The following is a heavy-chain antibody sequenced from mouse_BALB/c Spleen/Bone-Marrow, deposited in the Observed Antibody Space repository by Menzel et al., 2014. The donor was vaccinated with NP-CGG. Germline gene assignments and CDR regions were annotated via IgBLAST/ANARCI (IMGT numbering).Heavy chain of an antibody. CDR2: IDPANGNT. D-gene: IGHD2-4*01. J-gene: IGHJ3*01. Sequence: VQLQQPGAELVKPGASVKLSCTASGSNIKDTYMHWVKQRPEQGLEWIGRIDPANGNTKYDPKFQGKATITADTSSNTAYLQLSSLTSEDTAVYYCAVYDYEGFAYWGQGTLVTVSA. V-gene: IGHV14-3*02. CDR1: GSNIKDTY. CDR3: AVYDYEGFAY.